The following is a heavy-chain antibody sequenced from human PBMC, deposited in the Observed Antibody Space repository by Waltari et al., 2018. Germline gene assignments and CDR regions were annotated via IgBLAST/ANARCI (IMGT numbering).Heavy chain of an antibody. CDR3: ATRNYLDS. CDR1: GFPFRSFA. CDR2: INDRGDIT. Sequence: ELQLLESGGGLVQPGGSLSLSCAPPGFPFRSFAMNWVRQAPGKGLEWVSIINDRGDITNTADSLKGRFTVSRDNSRDTLYLHMNNLTAEDTAVYYCATRNYLDSWGRGALVTVSS. J-gene: IGHJ4*02. V-gene: IGHV3-23*01.